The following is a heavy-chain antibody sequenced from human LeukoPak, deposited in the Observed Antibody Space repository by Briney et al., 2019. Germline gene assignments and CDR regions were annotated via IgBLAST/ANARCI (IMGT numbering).Heavy chain of an antibody. CDR3: ARGKKIWNYDILTGYSRYGMDV. CDR2: INHSGST. CDR1: GGSFSGYY. V-gene: IGHV4-34*01. D-gene: IGHD3-9*01. J-gene: IGHJ6*02. Sequence: PSETLSLTCAVYGGSFSGYYWSWIRQPPGKGLEWIGEINHSGSTNYNPSLKSRVTISVDTSKNQFSLKLSSVTAADTAVYYCARGKKIWNYDILTGYSRYGMDVWGQGTTVTVSS.